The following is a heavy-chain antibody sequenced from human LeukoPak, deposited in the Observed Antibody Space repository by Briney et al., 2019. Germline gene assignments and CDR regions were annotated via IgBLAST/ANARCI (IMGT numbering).Heavy chain of an antibody. Sequence: SETLSLTCTVSGGSINNYNWSWIRQPPGKRLEWIGYIHYTGSTNYNPSLKSRVTISVDTSKNQFSLKLSSVTAADTAVYYCADSSGYYGDAFDIWGQGTMVTVSS. CDR2: IHYTGST. D-gene: IGHD3-22*01. CDR1: GGSINNYN. J-gene: IGHJ3*02. V-gene: IGHV4-59*12. CDR3: ADSSGYYGDAFDI.